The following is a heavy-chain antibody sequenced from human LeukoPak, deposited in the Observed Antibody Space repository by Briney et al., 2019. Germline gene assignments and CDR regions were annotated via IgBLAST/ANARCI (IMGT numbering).Heavy chain of an antibody. D-gene: IGHD3-10*01. CDR2: ISAYNGNT. V-gene: IGHV1-18*04. Sequence: ASVTVSYKASGYTFTIYGISWVRQARGKGKEWMGRISAYNGNTNYAQQLQGRVTMTTDTSTSTAYMELRSLRSDDTAVYYCARDLGDWFDPWGQGTLVTVSS. CDR3: ARDLGDWFDP. CDR1: GYTFTIYG. J-gene: IGHJ5*02.